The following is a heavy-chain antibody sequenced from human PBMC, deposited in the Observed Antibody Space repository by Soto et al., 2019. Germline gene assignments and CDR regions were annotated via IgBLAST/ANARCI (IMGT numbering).Heavy chain of an antibody. CDR1: GVTFSFYD. V-gene: IGHV3-48*03. CDR3: VRDRTLKVPTSIDY. CDR2: ISYSGSPV. J-gene: IGHJ4*01. Sequence: PGGSLILSCAASGVTFSFYDVNWVRQAPGKGLEWVAYISYSGSPVYYADSVKGRFTISRDNARNTLYLQMDSLRVEDSALYYCVRDRTLKVPTSIDYWGLGTQVTVSS.